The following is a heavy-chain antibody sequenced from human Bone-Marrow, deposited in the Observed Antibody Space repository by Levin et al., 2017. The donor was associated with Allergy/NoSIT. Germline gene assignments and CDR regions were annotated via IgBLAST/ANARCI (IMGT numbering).Heavy chain of an antibody. CDR3: AATIYLYGSGTYHKRDY. CDR2: ISHGGTT. J-gene: IGHJ4*02. V-gene: IGHV4-34*01. D-gene: IGHD3-10*01. Sequence: SETLSLTCAVSGGSLTGYYWNWIRQPSGKAMEWIGEISHGGTTSYNPSLKSRVSISVNPSTNQFSLRLSAVTAADTALYYCAATIYLYGSGTYHKRDYWSQGSLVTVSS. CDR1: GGSLTGYY.